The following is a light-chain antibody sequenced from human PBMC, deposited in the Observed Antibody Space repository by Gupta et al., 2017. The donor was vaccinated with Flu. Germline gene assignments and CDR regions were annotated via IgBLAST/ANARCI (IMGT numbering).Light chain of an antibody. V-gene: IGKV1-39*01. Sequence: DIQMTQSPSSLSAAVGDRVTITCRASQSISNYLNWYQQKPGKAPKLLIYGASNLQSGVPSRFSVSGSGTDFTLTISSLQPEDFATYYCQQSYTNPITFGQGTRLEIK. J-gene: IGKJ5*01. CDR2: GAS. CDR1: QSISNY. CDR3: QQSYTNPIT.